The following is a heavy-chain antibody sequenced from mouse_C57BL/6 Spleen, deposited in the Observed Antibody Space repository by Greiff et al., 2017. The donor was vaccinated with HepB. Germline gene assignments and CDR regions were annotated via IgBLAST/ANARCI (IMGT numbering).Heavy chain of an antibody. CDR1: GYTFTSYW. J-gene: IGHJ4*01. CDR3: ARYPYDYGSSYDYAMDD. D-gene: IGHD1-1*01. Sequence: VQLQQPGAELVMPGASVKLSCKASGYTFTSYWMHWVKQRPGQGLEWIGEIDPSDSYTNYNQKFKGKSTLTVDKSSSTAYMQLSSLTSEDSAVYYCARYPYDYGSSYDYAMDDWGQGTSVTVSS. V-gene: IGHV1-69*01. CDR2: IDPSDSYT.